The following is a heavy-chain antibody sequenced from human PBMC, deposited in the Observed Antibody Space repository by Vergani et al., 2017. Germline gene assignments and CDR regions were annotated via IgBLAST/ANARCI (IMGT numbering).Heavy chain of an antibody. CDR1: GYTFNTYW. Sequence: EVQLVQSGAEVKKPGESLKISCKGSGYTFNTYWIGWVRQMPGKGLEWMGTIYPDDSDTRYSPSFQGQVTISVDKSTSTVFLQWNSLRASDTAIYYCARGVSPNWATRDKIYFDPWGQGTPVTVSS. CDR3: ARGVSPNWATRDKIYFDP. V-gene: IGHV5-51*03. D-gene: IGHD5/OR15-5a*01. CDR2: IYPDDSDT. J-gene: IGHJ5*02.